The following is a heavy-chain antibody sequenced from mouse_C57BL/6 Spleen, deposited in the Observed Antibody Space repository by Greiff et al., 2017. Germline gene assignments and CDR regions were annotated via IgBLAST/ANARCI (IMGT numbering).Heavy chain of an antibody. CDR2: INPSNGGT. V-gene: IGHV1-53*01. D-gene: IGHD1-1*01. Sequence: QVQLQQPGPELVKPGASVKLSCKASGYTFTSYWMHWVKQRPGQGLEWIGNINPSNGGTNYNEKFKSKATLTVDKSSSTAYMQLSSLTSEDSAVYYCARSDYYGSKKPPEYWGQGTTLTVSS. CDR3: ARSDYYGSKKPPEY. J-gene: IGHJ2*01. CDR1: GYTFTSYW.